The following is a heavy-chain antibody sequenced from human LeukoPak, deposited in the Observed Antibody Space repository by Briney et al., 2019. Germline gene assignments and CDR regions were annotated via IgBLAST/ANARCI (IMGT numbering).Heavy chain of an antibody. CDR2: ISSSSSTI. J-gene: IGHJ4*02. CDR1: GFTFSSYS. Sequence: PGGSLRLSCAASGFTFSSYSMNWVRQAPGKGLEWVSYISSSSSTIYYADSVKGRFTISRDNAKNSLYLQMNSLRAEDTAVYYCARDPLGSTYEVDYWGQGTLVTVSS. V-gene: IGHV3-48*01. CDR3: ARDPLGSTYEVDY. D-gene: IGHD3-3*01.